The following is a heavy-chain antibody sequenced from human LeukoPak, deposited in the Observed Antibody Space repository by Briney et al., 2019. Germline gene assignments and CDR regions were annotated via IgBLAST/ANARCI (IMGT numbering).Heavy chain of an antibody. J-gene: IGHJ4*02. Sequence: PSETLSLTCTVSGXSVSSTTDYWSWIRQPPGKGLEWIASINYSGSTYYNPSLKSRVTISVDTSENQFSLKLSSVTAADTAVYYCARYVVYGSGKYYFDYWGQGTLVTVSS. CDR1: GXSVSSTTDY. D-gene: IGHD3-10*01. CDR3: ARYVVYGSGKYYFDY. V-gene: IGHV4-39*01. CDR2: INYSGST.